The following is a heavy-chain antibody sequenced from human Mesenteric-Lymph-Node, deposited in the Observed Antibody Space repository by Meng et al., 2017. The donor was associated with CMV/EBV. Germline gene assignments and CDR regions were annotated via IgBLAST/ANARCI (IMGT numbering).Heavy chain of an antibody. Sequence: GSLRLSCTVSGGSISSSSYYWGWIRQPPGKGLEWIGSIYYSGSTDYNPSLKSRVTISVDTSKNQFSQNLSSVTAADTAVYYCARLTRGYCSSTSCYGGTFDIWGQGTMVTVSS. V-gene: IGHV4-39*01. CDR2: IYYSGST. CDR3: ARLTRGYCSSTSCYGGTFDI. D-gene: IGHD2-2*03. J-gene: IGHJ3*02. CDR1: GGSISSSSYY.